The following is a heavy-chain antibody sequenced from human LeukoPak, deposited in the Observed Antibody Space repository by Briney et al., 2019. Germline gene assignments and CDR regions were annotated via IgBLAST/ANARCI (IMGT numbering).Heavy chain of an antibody. V-gene: IGHV1-46*01. D-gene: IGHD6-13*01. CDR1: GYTFTDYR. CDR3: ARSSGIWYLSSESGFVDY. CDR2: INPSGGST. J-gene: IGHJ4*02. Sequence: GASVKVSCKASGYTFTDYRMHWVRQAPGQGLEWMGIINPSGGSTTYTQRFQGRVTMTRDTSTSTVYMDLSSLGSEDTAVYYCARSSGIWYLSSESGFVDYWGQGTRVTVSS.